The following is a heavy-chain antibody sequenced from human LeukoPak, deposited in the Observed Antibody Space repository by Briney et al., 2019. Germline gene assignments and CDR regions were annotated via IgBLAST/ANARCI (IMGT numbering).Heavy chain of an antibody. CDR3: ARGPKGSKFDY. V-gene: IGHV1-69*05. J-gene: IGHJ4*02. Sequence: ASVKVSCKASGYTFISYGISWVRQAPGQGLEWMGGIIPIFGTANYAQKFQGRVTITTDESTSTAYMELSSLRSEDTAVYYCARGPKGSKFDYWGQGTLVTVSS. CDR2: IIPIFGTA. CDR1: GYTFISYG.